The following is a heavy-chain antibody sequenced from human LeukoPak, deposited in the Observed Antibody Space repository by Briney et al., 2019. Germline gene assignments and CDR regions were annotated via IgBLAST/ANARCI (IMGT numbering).Heavy chain of an antibody. J-gene: IGHJ6*02. CDR3: ARSLASVWEVAPYYGMDV. CDR1: GFTFSSYG. CDR2: IWYDGSNK. V-gene: IGHV3-33*01. D-gene: IGHD1-26*01. Sequence: PGRSLRLSCAASGFTFSSYGMHWVRQAPGKGLEWVAVIWYDGSNKYYADSVKGRFTISRDNSKNTLYLQMNSLRAEDTAVYYCARSLASVWEVAPYYGMDVWGQGTTVTVSS.